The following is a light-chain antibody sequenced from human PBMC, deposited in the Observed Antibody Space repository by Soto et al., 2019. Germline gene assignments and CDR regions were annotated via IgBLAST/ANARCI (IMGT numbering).Light chain of an antibody. CDR2: DAS. CDR1: QSLSSGY. Sequence: EIVLTPSPGTLSLSPGARVTLSCRASQSLSSGYLAWYQQKFGQAPRLLIYDASRRATGIPERFSGSGSGTEFTLTISSLQAEDVAVYYCQQYYSTPRTFGPGTKVDIK. V-gene: IGKV3-20*01. CDR3: QQYYSTPRT. J-gene: IGKJ3*01.